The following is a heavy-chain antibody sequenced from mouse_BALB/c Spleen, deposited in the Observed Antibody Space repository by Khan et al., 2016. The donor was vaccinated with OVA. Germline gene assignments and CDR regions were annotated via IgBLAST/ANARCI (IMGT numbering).Heavy chain of an antibody. V-gene: IGHV9-3-1*01. Sequence: QIQLVQSGPELKKPGETVKISCKASGYTFTKYGMNWVKQAPGKGLKWMGWINTYTGEPTYVDDFKGRFAFSLETSSSTAYLQINNLTNEDTSTYFCASGGYCYFDFWGAGTTVTVSS. J-gene: IGHJ1*01. CDR2: INTYTGEP. D-gene: IGHD1-1*02. CDR1: GYTFTKYG. CDR3: ASGGYCYFDF.